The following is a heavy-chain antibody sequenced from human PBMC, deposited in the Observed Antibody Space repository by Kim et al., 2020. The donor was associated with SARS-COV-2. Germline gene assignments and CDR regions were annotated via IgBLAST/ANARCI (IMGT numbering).Heavy chain of an antibody. J-gene: IGHJ5*02. D-gene: IGHD5-12*01. CDR2: INSDGSST. Sequence: GGSLRLSCAASGFTFSSYWMHWVRQAPGKGLVWVSRINSDGSSTSYADSVKGRFTISIDNAKNTLYLQMQSLRAEDTAVYYCARGGYDWGGVEYYNWFEPWGQGSLVTVSS. V-gene: IGHV3-74*01. CDR1: GFTFSSYW. CDR3: ARGGYDWGGVEYYNWFEP.